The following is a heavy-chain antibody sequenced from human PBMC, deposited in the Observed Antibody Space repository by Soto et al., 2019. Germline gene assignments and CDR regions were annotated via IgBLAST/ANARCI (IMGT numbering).Heavy chain of an antibody. J-gene: IGHJ4*02. D-gene: IGHD1-26*01. CDR2: IRNKANSYTT. V-gene: IGHV3-72*01. CDR1: GFTFSDHY. CDR3: ARVYSGSHQAYDC. Sequence: GGSLRLSCAASGFTFSDHYMDWVRQAPGKGLEWVGRIRNKANSYTTEYAASVKGRFTISRDDSKNSLYLQMNSLKTEDTAVHYCARVYSGSHQAYDCWGQGALVTVSS.